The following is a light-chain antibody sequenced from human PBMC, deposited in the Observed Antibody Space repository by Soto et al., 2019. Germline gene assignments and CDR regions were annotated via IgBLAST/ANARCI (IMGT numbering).Light chain of an antibody. CDR1: QSVSSNY. J-gene: IGKJ5*01. Sequence: EIVLTQSPGTLSLSPGERATLSCRASQSVSSNYLAWYQHKPGQAPRLLIYGASSRATGIPDRFSGSGSGTDFTLTISRLEPEDFAVYYCQQYGSSPPITFAQGTLLEIK. V-gene: IGKV3-20*01. CDR3: QQYGSSPPIT. CDR2: GAS.